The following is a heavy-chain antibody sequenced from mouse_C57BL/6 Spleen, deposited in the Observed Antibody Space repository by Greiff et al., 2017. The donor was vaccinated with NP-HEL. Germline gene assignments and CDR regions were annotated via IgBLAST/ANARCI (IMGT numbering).Heavy chain of an antibody. CDR1: GFSLTSYC. CDR2: IWRGGSS. CDR3: GRKGDYERGAMDY. D-gene: IGHD2-4*01. Sequence: VQLQQSGPGLVQPAPSLSITCTASGFSLTSYCVHWVRQSPGQGLEWLGVIWRGGSSDYNAAFIHKLTISKANSKSQVFFKMNSLQADDTAIYYCGRKGDYERGAMDYWGQGTSVTVSS. V-gene: IGHV2-2*01. J-gene: IGHJ4*01.